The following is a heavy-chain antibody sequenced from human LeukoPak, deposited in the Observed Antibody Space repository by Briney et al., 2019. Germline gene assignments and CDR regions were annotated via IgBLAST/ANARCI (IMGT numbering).Heavy chain of an antibody. CDR1: GFTFSSNS. D-gene: IGHD2-15*01. J-gene: IGHJ4*02. CDR3: AKVYCSGGNCYSYFDY. CDR2: INYSGNNT. V-gene: IGHV3-23*05. Sequence: HPGGSLRLFCAASGFTFSSNSMGWVRQAPGKGLEWVSAINYSGNNTYYADSVKGRFTISRDNSKNTLYLQMHSLRAEDTAIYYCAKVYCSGGNCYSYFDYCGQGTLVTVAS.